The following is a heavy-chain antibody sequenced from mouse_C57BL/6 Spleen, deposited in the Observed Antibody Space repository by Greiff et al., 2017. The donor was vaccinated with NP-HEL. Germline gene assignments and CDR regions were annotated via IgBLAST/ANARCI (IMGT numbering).Heavy chain of an antibody. CDR3: AGISGSYAMDY. D-gene: IGHD3-2*02. CDR2: IRNKANGYTT. V-gene: IGHV7-3*01. J-gene: IGHJ4*01. CDR1: GFTFTDYY. Sequence: EVHLVESGGGLVQPGGSLSLSCAASGFTFTDYYMSWVRQPPGKALEWLGFIRNKANGYTTEYSASVKGRFTISRDNSQSILYLQMNALRAEDSATYYCAGISGSYAMDYWGQGTSVTVSS.